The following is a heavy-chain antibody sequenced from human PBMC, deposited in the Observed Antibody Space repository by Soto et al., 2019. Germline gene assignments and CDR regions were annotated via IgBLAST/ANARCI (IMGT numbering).Heavy chain of an antibody. CDR1: GYSFTTYG. Sequence: ASVKVSCKASGYSFTTYGMNWVPQAPGQGLEWMGWFNTYTGNPTYAQGFTGRFVFSMDTPASTAYLQISSLKAEDMAMYYCARSPDSSGYYHYFDYWGQGTLVTVSS. V-gene: IGHV7-4-1*02. D-gene: IGHD3-22*01. CDR3: ARSPDSSGYYHYFDY. CDR2: FNTYTGNP. J-gene: IGHJ4*02.